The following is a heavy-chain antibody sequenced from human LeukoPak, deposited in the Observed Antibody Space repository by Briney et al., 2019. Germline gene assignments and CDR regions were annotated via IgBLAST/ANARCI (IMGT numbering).Heavy chain of an antibody. Sequence: ASVKVSCKASGYTFTSYGISWVRQAPGQGLEWMGWISAYYGNTNYAQKFQGRVTMTTDTSTSTAYMELRSLRSDDTAVYYCARVDYYGRSGPTGPVSNWGQGTLVTVSS. CDR2: ISAYYGNT. CDR1: GYTFTSYG. V-gene: IGHV1-18*01. CDR3: ARVDYYGRSGPTGPVSN. J-gene: IGHJ4*02. D-gene: IGHD3-22*01.